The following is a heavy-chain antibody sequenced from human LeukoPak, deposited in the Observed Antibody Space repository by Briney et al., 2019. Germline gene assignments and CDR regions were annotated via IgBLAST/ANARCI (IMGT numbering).Heavy chain of an antibody. Sequence: PGGSLRLSCAASVFTFSNYAMIWVRQAPGKGLECVSVINDGGSRYYAASVKGRFTISRDNSKTTLYLQMNSLRAEDTAVYYCAKELHYYGSGSYPDAFDIWGQGTMVTVSS. V-gene: IGHV3-23*01. CDR2: INDGGSR. J-gene: IGHJ3*02. CDR1: VFTFSNYA. D-gene: IGHD3-10*01. CDR3: AKELHYYGSGSYPDAFDI.